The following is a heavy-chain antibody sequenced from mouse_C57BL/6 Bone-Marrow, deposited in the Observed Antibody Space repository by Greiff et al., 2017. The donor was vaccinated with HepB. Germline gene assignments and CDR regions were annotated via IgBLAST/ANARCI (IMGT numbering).Heavy chain of an antibody. J-gene: IGHJ3*01. CDR2: IDPSDSYT. Sequence: QVQLQQPGAELVRPGTSVKLSCKASGYTFTSYWMHWVKQRPGQGLEWIGVIDPSDSYTNYNQKFKGKATLTVDTSSSTAYMQLSSLTSEDSAVYYCARSGNYPSWFAYWGQGTLVTVCA. D-gene: IGHD2-1*01. CDR3: ARSGNYPSWFAY. CDR1: GYTFTSYW. V-gene: IGHV1-59*01.